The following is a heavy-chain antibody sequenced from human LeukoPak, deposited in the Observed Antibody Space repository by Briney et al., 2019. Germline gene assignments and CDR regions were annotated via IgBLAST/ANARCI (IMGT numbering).Heavy chain of an antibody. J-gene: IGHJ5*02. CDR2: FDPEDGET. CDR3: ATGYSSKDWFDP. D-gene: IGHD6-19*01. V-gene: IGHV1-24*01. Sequence: ASVKVSCNVSGYTLTELSMHWVRQAPGKGLEWMGGFDPEDGETIYAQKFQGRVTMTEDTSTDTAYMELSSLRSEDTAVYYCATGYSSKDWFDPWGQGTLVTVSS. CDR1: GYTLTELS.